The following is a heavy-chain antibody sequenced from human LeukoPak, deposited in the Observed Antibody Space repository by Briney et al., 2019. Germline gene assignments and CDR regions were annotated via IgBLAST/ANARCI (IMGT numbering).Heavy chain of an antibody. J-gene: IGHJ4*02. CDR2: IWSDGTNR. D-gene: IGHD4-11*01. CDR3: AKDAQRGFDYSNSLDK. CDR1: GFTFSHYG. V-gene: IGHV3-33*06. Sequence: PGGPLRLSCAPSGFTFSHYGMPGVPQAPGKGLEGVEVIWSDGTNRYYGDPVKGRFTISRDNFQRTVYLQMNSLRAEDTAVYYCAKDAQRGFDYSNSLDKWGQGTLVTVSS.